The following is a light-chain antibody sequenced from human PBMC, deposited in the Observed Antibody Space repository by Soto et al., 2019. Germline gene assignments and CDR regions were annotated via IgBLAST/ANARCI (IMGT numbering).Light chain of an antibody. J-gene: IGLJ3*02. CDR1: SSDVGGYNY. Sequence: QSALTQPASVSGSPGQSVTISCTGTSSDVGGYNYVSWYQQHPGKAPKLMIYEVSNRPSGVSTRFSGSKSGNTASLTISGLQAEDEADYSCSSYTSSSTLVFGGGTKLTVL. CDR3: SSYTSSSTLV. CDR2: EVS. V-gene: IGLV2-14*01.